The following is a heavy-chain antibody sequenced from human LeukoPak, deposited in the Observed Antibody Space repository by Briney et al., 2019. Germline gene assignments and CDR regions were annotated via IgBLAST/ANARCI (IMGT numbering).Heavy chain of an antibody. CDR1: GFTFSSNW. D-gene: IGHD1-26*01. Sequence: QPGGSLRLSCGASGFTFSSNWMHWVRQAPGKGLVWVSRINSDGSSTNYADSVKGRFTISRDNAKDTLYLQMNSLRAEDTAVYYCARAGSYPYYYYGLDVWGQGTTVTVSS. CDR3: ARAGSYPYYYYGLDV. J-gene: IGHJ6*02. V-gene: IGHV3-74*01. CDR2: INSDGSST.